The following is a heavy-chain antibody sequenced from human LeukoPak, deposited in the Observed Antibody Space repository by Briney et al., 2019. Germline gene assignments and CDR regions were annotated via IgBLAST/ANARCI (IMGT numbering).Heavy chain of an antibody. J-gene: IGHJ3*02. CDR2: ISGSGGST. CDR3: AKDDGDYVDAFDI. V-gene: IGHV3-23*01. D-gene: IGHD4-17*01. CDR1: GFTFSSYA. Sequence: AGGSLRLSCAASGFTFSSYAMSWVRQAPGKGLEWVSAISGSGGSTYYADSVKGRFTISRDNSKNTLYLQMNSLRAEDTAVYYCAKDDGDYVDAFDIWGQGTMVTVSS.